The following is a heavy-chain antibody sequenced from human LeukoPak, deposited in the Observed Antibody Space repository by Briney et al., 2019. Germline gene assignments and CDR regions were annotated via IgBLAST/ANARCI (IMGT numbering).Heavy chain of an antibody. J-gene: IGHJ4*02. CDR2: IHRSGST. V-gene: IGHV4-4*02. CDR1: GFTFSNAW. D-gene: IGHD4-17*01. Sequence: GSLRLSCAASGFTFSNAWMSWVRQAPGKGLEWIGEIHRSGSTNCNPSLKSRVTISVDKSKNQFSLKLTSVTAADTAVYYCARNGYYSADYWGQGTLVTVSS. CDR3: ARNGYYSADY.